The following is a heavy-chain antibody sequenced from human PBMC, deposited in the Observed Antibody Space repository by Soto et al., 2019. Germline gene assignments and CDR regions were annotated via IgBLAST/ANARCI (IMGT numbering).Heavy chain of an antibody. CDR3: ASEDSAATNDAFDM. V-gene: IGHV6-1*01. CDR2: TYYRSRWYT. D-gene: IGHD3-10*01. CDR1: GDSVSSNRAA. J-gene: IGHJ3*02. Sequence: VQLQQSGPGLVKPSQTLSLTCAISGDSVSSNRAAWGWIRQSPSRGLEWLGRTYYRSRWYTDFADSVKSRITINPDTYRNQFSLQLNSVTPEDTAVYYCASEDSAATNDAFDMSGPGTMVTVSS.